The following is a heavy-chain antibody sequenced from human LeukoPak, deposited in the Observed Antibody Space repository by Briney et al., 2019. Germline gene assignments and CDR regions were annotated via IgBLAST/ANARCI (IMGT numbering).Heavy chain of an antibody. CDR3: TVATETTFDY. D-gene: IGHD4-17*01. CDR1: GFTFSHLA. J-gene: IGHJ4*02. V-gene: IGHV3-30*04. CDR2: ISDDTYTK. Sequence: GGSLRLPCAASGFTFSHLAMYWVRQAPGKGLECVSLISDDTYTKYYADSVKGRSIISRDNSKNMLYLQMNGLGTDDSALYYCTVATETTFDYWGQGSLVTVSS.